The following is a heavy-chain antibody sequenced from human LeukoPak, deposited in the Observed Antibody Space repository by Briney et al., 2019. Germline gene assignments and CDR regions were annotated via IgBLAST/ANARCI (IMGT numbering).Heavy chain of an antibody. CDR1: GVSISSGGYY. CDR2: IYYSGST. D-gene: IGHD3-3*01. CDR3: ARDDLDAFDI. V-gene: IGHV4-31*03. Sequence: SETLSLTCTVSGVSISSGGYYWSWIRQHPGKGLEWIGYIYYSGSTYYNPSLKSRVTISVDTSKNQFSLKLSSVTAADTAVYYCARDDLDAFDIWGLGTMVTVSS. J-gene: IGHJ3*02.